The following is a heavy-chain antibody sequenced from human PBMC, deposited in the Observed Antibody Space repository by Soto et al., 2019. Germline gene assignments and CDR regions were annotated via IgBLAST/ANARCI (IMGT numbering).Heavy chain of an antibody. D-gene: IGHD6-13*01. V-gene: IGHV4-31*03. J-gene: IGHJ6*02. CDR2: IYYSGST. CDR1: GGSISSGGYY. CDR3: ARDRSIAAGGKDYYYYGMDV. Sequence: QVQLQESGPGLVKPSQTLSLTCTVSGGSISSGGYYWSWIRQHPGKGLEWIGYIYYSGSTYYNPSLKSRVTISVDTSKNQFSLKLSSATAADTAVYYCARDRSIAAGGKDYYYYGMDVWGQGTTVTVSS.